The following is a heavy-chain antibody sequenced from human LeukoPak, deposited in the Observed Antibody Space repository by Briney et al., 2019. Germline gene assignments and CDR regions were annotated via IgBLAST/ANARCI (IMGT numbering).Heavy chain of an antibody. CDR1: GFTFNSYA. V-gene: IGHV3-23*01. J-gene: IGHJ4*02. D-gene: IGHD3-3*02. CDR3: AKAASHAILGIGEY. CDR2: ISGSGGST. Sequence: GGSLRLTCAASGFTFNSYAMSWVRQAPGKGLEWVSAISGSGGSTYYADSVKGRFTISRDNSKNTLYLQMNSLRAEDTAVYYCAKAASHAILGIGEYWGQGTLVTVSS.